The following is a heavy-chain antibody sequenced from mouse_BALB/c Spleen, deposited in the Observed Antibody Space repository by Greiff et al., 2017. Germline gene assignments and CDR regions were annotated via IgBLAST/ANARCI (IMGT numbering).Heavy chain of an antibody. D-gene: IGHD2-3*01. CDR2: IWAGGST. Sequence: VQLQQSGPGLVAPSQSLSITCTVSGFSLTSYGVHWVRQPPGKGLEWLGVIWAGGSTNYNSALMSRLSISKDNSKSQVFLKMNSLQTDDTAMYYCARDGYDPSYYAMDYWGQGTSVTVSS. CDR1: GFSLTSYG. J-gene: IGHJ4*01. V-gene: IGHV2-9*02. CDR3: ARDGYDPSYYAMDY.